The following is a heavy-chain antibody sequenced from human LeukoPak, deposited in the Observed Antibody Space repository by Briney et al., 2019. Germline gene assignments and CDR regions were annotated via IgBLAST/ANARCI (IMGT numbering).Heavy chain of an antibody. Sequence: SETLSLTCTVSGGSLSRYYWSWVRQPPGKGLEGIGYLYSTGSTNYNPSLTSRVTISVATSNNQFSLKLSSVTAADTPVYYCAGHYDSSGYLFDYWGQGTLVTVSS. D-gene: IGHD3-22*01. V-gene: IGHV4-59*08. CDR1: GGSLSRYY. CDR3: AGHYDSSGYLFDY. CDR2: LYSTGST. J-gene: IGHJ4*02.